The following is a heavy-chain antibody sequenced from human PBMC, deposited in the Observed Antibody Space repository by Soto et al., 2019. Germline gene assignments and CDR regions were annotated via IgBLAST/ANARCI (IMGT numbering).Heavy chain of an antibody. Sequence: GGSLRLSCAASGFTFSDHYMEWVRQAPGKGLEWVGRIRNKANRYSTEYAASVQGRFTISRDDSMNSLYLQMNSLKTEDTAVFYCARYSGSYSRGLDDWGQGTPVTVSS. CDR1: GFTFSDHY. J-gene: IGHJ4*02. CDR2: IRNKANRYST. D-gene: IGHD1-26*01. CDR3: ARYSGSYSRGLDD. V-gene: IGHV3-72*01.